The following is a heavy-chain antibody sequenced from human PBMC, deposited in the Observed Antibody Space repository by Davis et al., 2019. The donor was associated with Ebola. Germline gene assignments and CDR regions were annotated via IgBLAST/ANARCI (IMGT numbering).Heavy chain of an antibody. J-gene: IGHJ6*02. V-gene: IGHV1-46*01. D-gene: IGHD4-23*01. CDR3: ARDGGRGLYYYYYGMDV. Sequence: AASVKVSCKASGYTFTSYYMHWVRQAPGQGLEWMGIINPSGGSTSYAQKFQGRVTMTRDTSTSTVYMELSSLRSEDTAVYYCARDGGRGLYYYYYGMDVWGQGTTVTVSS. CDR2: INPSGGST. CDR1: GYTFTSYY.